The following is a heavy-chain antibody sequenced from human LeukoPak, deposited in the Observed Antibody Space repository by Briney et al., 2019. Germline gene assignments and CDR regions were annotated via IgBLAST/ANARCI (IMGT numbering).Heavy chain of an antibody. Sequence: GGSLRLSCAVSGFTFSRYWMSWVRQVPGKGLEWVANIKHDGSVKYYVDSVKGRFTISRDNAKNSLYLQMNSLRAGDTAVYFCARDESYSSDYWGQGTLVTVSS. J-gene: IGHJ4*02. V-gene: IGHV3-7*05. CDR1: GFTFSRYW. D-gene: IGHD6-13*01. CDR2: IKHDGSVK. CDR3: ARDESYSSDY.